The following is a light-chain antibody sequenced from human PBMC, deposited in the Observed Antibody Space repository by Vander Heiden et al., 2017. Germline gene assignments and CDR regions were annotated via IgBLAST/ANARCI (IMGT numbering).Light chain of an antibody. CDR3: QQDGTSPST. CDR1: QSVSSSY. J-gene: IGKJ3*01. CDR2: GAS. V-gene: IGKV3-20*01. Sequence: EIVLTQSPGTLSLSTGERANLSCRASQSVSSSYLAWYQQKPVLAPRLLIYGASSTATGIPDRFRGRGSATDFTLTISILDPEDFAVYYCQQDGTSPSTFGHGTNVEIK.